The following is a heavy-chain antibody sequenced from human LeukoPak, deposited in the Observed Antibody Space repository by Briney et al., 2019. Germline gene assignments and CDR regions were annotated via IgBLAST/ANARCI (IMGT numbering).Heavy chain of an antibody. D-gene: IGHD2-2*01. J-gene: IGHJ3*02. V-gene: IGHV1-2*02. CDR1: GYTFTGYY. CDR3: AREGPAAIGRDAFDI. Sequence: ASVKVSCKASGYTFTGYYMHWVRQAPGQGLEWMGWINPNSGGTNYAQKFQGRVTMTRDTSICTAYMELSRLRSDDTAVYYCAREGPAAIGRDAFDIWGQGTMVTVSS. CDR2: INPNSGGT.